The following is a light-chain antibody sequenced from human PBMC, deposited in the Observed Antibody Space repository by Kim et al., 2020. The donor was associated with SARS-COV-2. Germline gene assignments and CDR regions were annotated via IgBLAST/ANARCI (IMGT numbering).Light chain of an antibody. CDR1: SSNIGSNT. CDR2: SSN. Sequence: QSVLTQPPSASGTPGQRVTISCSGSSSNIGSNTVNWYQQLPGTAPKLLICSSNLRPSGVPDRFSGSKSGTSASLAISGLQSEDEADYYCAAWDDSLNSYWGFGGGTQLTVL. J-gene: IGLJ3*02. CDR3: AAWDDSLNSYWG. V-gene: IGLV1-44*01.